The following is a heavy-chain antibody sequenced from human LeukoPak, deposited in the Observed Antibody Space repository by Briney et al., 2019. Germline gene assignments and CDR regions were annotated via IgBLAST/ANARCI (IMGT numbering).Heavy chain of an antibody. D-gene: IGHD4-17*01. Sequence: GGSLRLSCAASGFTFSSYAMSWVRQAPGKGLEWVSAISGSGGSTYYADSVKGRFTISRDNSKNTLYLQMNCLRAEDTAVYYCAKDCGPQLYGDYLFDYWGQGTLVTVSS. V-gene: IGHV3-23*01. J-gene: IGHJ4*02. CDR2: ISGSGGST. CDR3: AKDCGPQLYGDYLFDY. CDR1: GFTFSSYA.